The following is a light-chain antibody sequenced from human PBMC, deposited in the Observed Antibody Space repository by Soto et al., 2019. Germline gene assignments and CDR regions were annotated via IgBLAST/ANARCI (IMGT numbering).Light chain of an antibody. CDR3: QHYNSYSEA. CDR2: KAS. Sequence: DIQMTQSPSTLSGSVGDRVTITCRASQTISSWFAWYQQKPGKAPKLLIYKASTLKSGVPSRFSGSGSGTEFTLTISSLQPDDFATYYCQHYNSYSEAFGQGTMVDVK. CDR1: QTISSW. J-gene: IGKJ1*01. V-gene: IGKV1-5*03.